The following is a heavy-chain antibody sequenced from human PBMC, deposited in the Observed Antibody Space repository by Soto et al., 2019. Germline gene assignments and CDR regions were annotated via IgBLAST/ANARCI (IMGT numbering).Heavy chain of an antibody. Sequence: SETLSLTCSVSGGSIRRFFWSWLRQPPGKGLEYLGYIYDSGNTYYNPSLKSRGTISVDTAKNQFSLKLRSVIAADTAVYYCVGGSSERGRIAYWGRGTLVTVSS. J-gene: IGHJ4*02. CDR2: IYDSGNT. CDR3: VGGSSERGRIAY. CDR1: GGSIRRFF. D-gene: IGHD3-16*01. V-gene: IGHV4-59*01.